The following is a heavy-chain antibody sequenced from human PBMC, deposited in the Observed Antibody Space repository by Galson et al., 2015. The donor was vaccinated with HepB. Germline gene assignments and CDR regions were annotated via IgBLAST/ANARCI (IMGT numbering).Heavy chain of an antibody. D-gene: IGHD5-18*01. Sequence: SVKVSCKASGYTFTSYGIGWVRQAPGQGLEWMGWISAYNGNTNYAQKLQGRVTMTTDTSTSTAYMELRSLRSDDTAVYYCARDRDHKRGYSYDREFDYWGQGTLVTVSS. CDR2: ISAYNGNT. CDR3: ARDRDHKRGYSYDREFDY. CDR1: GYTFTSYG. V-gene: IGHV1-18*01. J-gene: IGHJ4*02.